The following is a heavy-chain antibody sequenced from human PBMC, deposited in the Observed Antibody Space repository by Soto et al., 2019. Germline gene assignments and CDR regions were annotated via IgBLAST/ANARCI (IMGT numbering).Heavy chain of an antibody. D-gene: IGHD3-3*01. J-gene: IGHJ6*02. Sequence: QVQLVESGGGVVQPGRSLRLSCAASGFTFSSYGMHWVRQAPGKGLEWVAVISYDGSNKYYADSVNGRFNIYRDNSKNTLYLQMNSMRAEDTAVYYCAKDVLRFLEWLAFYGMDVWGQGNTVTVSS. CDR3: AKDVLRFLEWLAFYGMDV. CDR1: GFTFSSYG. V-gene: IGHV3-30*18. CDR2: ISYDGSNK.